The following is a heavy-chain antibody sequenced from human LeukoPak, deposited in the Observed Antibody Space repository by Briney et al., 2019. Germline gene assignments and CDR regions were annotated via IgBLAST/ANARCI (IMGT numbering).Heavy chain of an antibody. CDR1: GYTFTGYY. Sequence: ASVKVSCKASGYTFTGYYMHWVRQAPGQGLEWMGWINPNSGGKNYAQKFQGRVPITRDTSISTAYMELSRLRSDDTAVYYCASELAAWYYYDSSGYQTDYWGQGTLVTVSS. J-gene: IGHJ4*02. CDR3: ASELAAWYYYDSSGYQTDY. D-gene: IGHD3-22*01. V-gene: IGHV1-2*02. CDR2: INPNSGGK.